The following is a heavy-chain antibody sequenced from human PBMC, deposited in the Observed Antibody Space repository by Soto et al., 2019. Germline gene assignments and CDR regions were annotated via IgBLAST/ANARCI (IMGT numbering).Heavy chain of an antibody. V-gene: IGHV3-33*01. CDR1: GFTFSSYG. J-gene: IGHJ4*02. D-gene: IGHD3-22*01. Sequence: QVQLVESGGGVVQPGRSLRLSCAASGFTFSSYGMHWVRQAPGKGLEWVAVIWSDGSNKYYADSVKGRFTISRDNSKNTLSLQMHSLRAEDTAGYYCARYYYDRSGYYPLWGQGTLVTVSS. CDR2: IWSDGSNK. CDR3: ARYYYDRSGYYPL.